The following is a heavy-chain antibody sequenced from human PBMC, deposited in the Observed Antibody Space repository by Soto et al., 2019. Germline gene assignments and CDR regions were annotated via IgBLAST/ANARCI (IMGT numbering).Heavy chain of an antibody. Sequence: VESVKISCNGSGYSFTSDWIGWVRQMPWKGLEWMGIIYPGDSDTRYSPSFQGQVTISADKSISTAYLQWSSLKASDTAMYYCARRGSSGEPYYYYYGMDVWGQGTTVTVSS. CDR2: IYPGDSDT. CDR1: GYSFTSDW. CDR3: ARRGSSGEPYYYYYGMDV. D-gene: IGHD6-6*01. V-gene: IGHV5-51*01. J-gene: IGHJ6*02.